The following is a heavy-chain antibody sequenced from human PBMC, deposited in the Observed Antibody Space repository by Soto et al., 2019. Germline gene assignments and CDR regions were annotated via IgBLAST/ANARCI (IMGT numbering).Heavy chain of an antibody. CDR2: IYYSGST. CDR1: GGSISSYY. Sequence: QVQLQESGPGLVKPSETLSLTCTVSGGSISSYYWSWIRQPPGKGLEWLGYIYYSGSTNYNPSLTSIVTIAVDPSKNQFSRKLSSETAADTAVYYCARGPGLWFGELFFDYWGQGTLVTVSS. V-gene: IGHV4-59*08. J-gene: IGHJ4*02. CDR3: ARGPGLWFGELFFDY. D-gene: IGHD3-10*01.